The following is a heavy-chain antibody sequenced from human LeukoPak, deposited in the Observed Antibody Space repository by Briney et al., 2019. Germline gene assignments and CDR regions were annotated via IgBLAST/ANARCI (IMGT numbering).Heavy chain of an antibody. J-gene: IGHJ4*02. Sequence: SETLPLTCTVSGGSISSYYWSWTRHPPGKGLEWIGYIYYSGSTNYNPSLKSRVTISVDTSKNQFSLKLSSVTAADTAVYYCARDPYGDYVPDYWGQGTLVTVSS. V-gene: IGHV4-59*01. CDR1: GGSISSYY. CDR2: IYYSGST. D-gene: IGHD4-17*01. CDR3: ARDPYGDYVPDY.